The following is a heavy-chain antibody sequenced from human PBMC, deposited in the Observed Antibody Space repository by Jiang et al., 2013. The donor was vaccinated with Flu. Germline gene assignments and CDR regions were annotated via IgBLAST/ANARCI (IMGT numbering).Heavy chain of an antibody. J-gene: IGHJ4*02. D-gene: IGHD2-2*01. CDR1: GFTFRNYG. CDR2: ISYDGSEK. V-gene: IGHV3-33*05. CDR3: ARGEFCTTTSCYGSPFDY. Sequence: VVQPGRSLRLSCAASGFTFRNYGVHWVRLAPGKRLEWVADISYDGSEKYYADSVKGRFTISRDNSKNTLSLQMNSLKVEDTAVYYCARGEFCTTTSCYGSPFDYWGQGTLVTVSS.